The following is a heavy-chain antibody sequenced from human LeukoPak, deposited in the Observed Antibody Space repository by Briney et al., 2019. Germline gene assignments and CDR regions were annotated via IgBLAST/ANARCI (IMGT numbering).Heavy chain of an antibody. D-gene: IGHD1-1*01. J-gene: IGHJ4*02. Sequence: PSETLSLTCSVSGGSITFYYWIWIRKPAGKGLEWIGRIHTSGTTNYNPSLKSRVTMSIDTSQKKFSLNLTSVTAADTAVYYCASSSWKKTFDYWGQGALVTVSS. CDR2: IHTSGTT. CDR3: ASSSWKKTFDY. V-gene: IGHV4-4*07. CDR1: GGSITFYY.